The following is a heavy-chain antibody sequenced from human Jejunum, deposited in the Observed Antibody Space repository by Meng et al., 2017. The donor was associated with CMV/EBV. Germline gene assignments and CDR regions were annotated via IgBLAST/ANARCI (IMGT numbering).Heavy chain of an antibody. J-gene: IGHJ4*02. V-gene: IGHV3-23*03. CDR1: YA. Sequence: YAMSWVRQAPGKGLEWVSLIYSGGTTTFYADSVKGRFTISRDNSKNTLYLQMNSLRAEDTAVYYCARVERFCSSTSCYGPYYFANWGQGTLVTVSS. D-gene: IGHD2-2*01. CDR3: ARVERFCSSTSCYGPYYFAN. CDR2: IYSGGTTT.